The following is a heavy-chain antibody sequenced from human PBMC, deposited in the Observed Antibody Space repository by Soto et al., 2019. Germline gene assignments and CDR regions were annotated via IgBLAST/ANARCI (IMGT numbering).Heavy chain of an antibody. V-gene: IGHV3-30-3*01. Sequence: GGSLRLSCAASGFTFSSYAMHWVRQAPGKGLEWVAVISYDGSNKYYADSVKGRFTISRDNSKNTLYLQMNSLRAEDTAVYYCASGSSAFDYWGQGTLVTVSS. J-gene: IGHJ4*02. CDR1: GFTFSSYA. CDR2: ISYDGSNK. CDR3: ASGSSAFDY. D-gene: IGHD3-10*01.